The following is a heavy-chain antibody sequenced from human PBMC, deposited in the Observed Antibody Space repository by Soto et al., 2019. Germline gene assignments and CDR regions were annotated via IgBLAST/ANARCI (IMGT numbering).Heavy chain of an antibody. CDR3: GRLTYYYDSSGEGAACDI. V-gene: IGHV4-59*12. CDR1: GGSISSYY. Sequence: SETLSLTCTVSGGSISSYYWSWIRQPPGKGLEWIGYIYYSGSTNYNPSLKSRVTISVDTSKNQFSLKLSSVTAAATAVYYCGRLTYYYDSSGEGAACDIWGQGTMGTVSS. D-gene: IGHD3-22*01. CDR2: IYYSGST. J-gene: IGHJ3*02.